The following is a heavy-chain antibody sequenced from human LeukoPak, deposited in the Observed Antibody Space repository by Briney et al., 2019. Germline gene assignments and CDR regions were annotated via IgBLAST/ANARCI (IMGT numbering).Heavy chain of an antibody. CDR1: GYTLTELS. V-gene: IGHV1-2*02. D-gene: IGHD3-3*01. J-gene: IGHJ4*02. Sequence: ASVKVSCKVSGYTLTELSMHWVRQAPGQGLEWMGWINPNSGGTNYAQKFQGRVTMTRDTSISTAYMELSRLRSGDTAVYYCARSDSITIFGVVIVSGEGAQGDYWGQGTLVTVSS. CDR2: INPNSGGT. CDR3: ARSDSITIFGVVIVSGEGAQGDY.